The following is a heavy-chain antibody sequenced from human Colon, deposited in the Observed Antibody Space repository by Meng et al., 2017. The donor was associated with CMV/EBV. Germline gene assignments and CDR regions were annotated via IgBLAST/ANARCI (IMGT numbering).Heavy chain of an antibody. CDR1: NDSA. Sequence: NDSAMQWVRQAPGRGLEWVGRIGSKANNYATEYGAPVKGRFTISRDDSKSMAYLQMNSLKVDDTAVYYCTRVGRGGPTDKTVTQFDYWGQGTLVTVSS. V-gene: IGHV3-73*01. CDR2: IGSKANNYAT. D-gene: IGHD3-16*01. CDR3: TRVGRGGPTDKTVTQFDY. J-gene: IGHJ4*02.